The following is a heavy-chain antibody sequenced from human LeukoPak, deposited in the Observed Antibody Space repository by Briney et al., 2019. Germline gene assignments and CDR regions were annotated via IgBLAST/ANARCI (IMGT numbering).Heavy chain of an antibody. CDR3: ARDYLYKAFDY. V-gene: IGHV3-7*01. CDR1: GFPFSSSW. Sequence: PGGSLRLSCAASGFPFSSSWMNRVRQAPGKGLEWVASMKPDGSQTYYLDSVESRFTISREIAKNSLYLQMNGLRAEDTAVYYCARDYLYKAFDYWGQGTLVTVAS. D-gene: IGHD3-16*01. J-gene: IGHJ4*02. CDR2: MKPDGSQT.